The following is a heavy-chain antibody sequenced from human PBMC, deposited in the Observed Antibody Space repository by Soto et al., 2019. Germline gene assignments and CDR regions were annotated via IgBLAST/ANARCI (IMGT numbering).Heavy chain of an antibody. Sequence: EVQLVESGGGLAQPGGSLRLSCAASGFTFSNYWMHWIRQAPGKGLVWVSGIRSDGSKTTYADSGKGRFTISRDNVKNTLFLQMYGLRAEDTAVYYCAGGWSSSWGDWGQGTLVTVSS. CDR2: IRSDGSKT. CDR1: GFTFSNYW. D-gene: IGHD6-13*01. CDR3: AGGWSSSWGD. V-gene: IGHV3-74*03. J-gene: IGHJ4*02.